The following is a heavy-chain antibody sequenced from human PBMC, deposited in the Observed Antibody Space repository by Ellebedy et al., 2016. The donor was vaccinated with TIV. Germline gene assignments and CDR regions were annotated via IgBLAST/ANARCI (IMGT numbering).Heavy chain of an antibody. CDR3: AKLDSYDVLTGEDY. CDR1: GFIFSNFD. D-gene: IGHD3-9*01. CDR2: ISYDGKNQ. V-gene: IGHV3-30*18. J-gene: IGHJ4*02. Sequence: PGGSLSLSCVASGFIFSNFDMHWVRQAPGKGLEWLTRISYDGKNQYYEDSVKGRFSISRDNSKHTLYLQMNSLRADDSAVFYCAKLDSYDVLTGEDYWGQGTLVTVSS.